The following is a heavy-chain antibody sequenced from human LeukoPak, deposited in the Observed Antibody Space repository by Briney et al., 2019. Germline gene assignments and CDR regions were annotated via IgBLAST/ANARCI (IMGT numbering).Heavy chain of an antibody. CDR1: GYTFTGYY. CDR3: ARIIAAAGKGHWFDP. V-gene: IGHV1-2*02. D-gene: IGHD6-13*01. J-gene: IGHJ5*02. Sequence: ASVKVSCKASGYTFTGYYMHWVRQAPGQGLEWMGWINPNSGGTNYAQKFQGRVTMTRDTSISTAYMELSRLRSDDMAVYYCARIIAAAGKGHWFDPWGQGTLVTVSS. CDR2: INPNSGGT.